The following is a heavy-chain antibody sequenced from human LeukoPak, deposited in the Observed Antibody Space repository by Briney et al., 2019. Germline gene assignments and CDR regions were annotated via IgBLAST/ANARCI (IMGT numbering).Heavy chain of an antibody. J-gene: IGHJ4*02. CDR3: AKDRSWGMNSAEY. V-gene: IGHV3-30*02. Sequence: GGSLRLPCAASGFIYKNFGMYWVRQAPGKELEWVAFIRYDGSRTYYTDSVKGRFTISRDNSNNTLYLQMNSLRPEDTAVYFCAKDRSWGMNSAEYWGQGTLVTVSS. CDR2: IRYDGSRT. CDR1: GFIYKNFG. D-gene: IGHD7-27*01.